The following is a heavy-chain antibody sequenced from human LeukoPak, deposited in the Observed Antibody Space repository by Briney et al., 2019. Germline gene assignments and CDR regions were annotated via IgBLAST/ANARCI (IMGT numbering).Heavy chain of an antibody. CDR1: GGSFSGYY. CDR2: MNHSGST. D-gene: IGHD3-3*01. CDR3: ASSFRGVVSFDY. V-gene: IGHV4-34*01. J-gene: IGHJ4*02. Sequence: SETLSLTCAVYGGSFSGYYWSWIRQPPGKGLEWIGEMNHSGSTNYNPSLKSRVTISVDTSKNQFSLKLSSVTAADTAVYYCASSFRGVVSFDYWGQGTLVTASS.